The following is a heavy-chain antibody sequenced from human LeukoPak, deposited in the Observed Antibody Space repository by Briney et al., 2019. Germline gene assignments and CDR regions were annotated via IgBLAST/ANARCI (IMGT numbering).Heavy chain of an antibody. Sequence: GGSLRLSCAASEFTFISYWMHWVRQAPGKGLVWVSRINYDGSSAIYADSVKGRFTTSRDNAKNTLYLQMNSLRAEDTAVYYCARDGGVGAAGAFDIWGQGTMVTVSS. V-gene: IGHV3-74*01. CDR2: INYDGSSA. J-gene: IGHJ3*02. CDR1: EFTFISYW. D-gene: IGHD1-26*01. CDR3: ARDGGVGAAGAFDI.